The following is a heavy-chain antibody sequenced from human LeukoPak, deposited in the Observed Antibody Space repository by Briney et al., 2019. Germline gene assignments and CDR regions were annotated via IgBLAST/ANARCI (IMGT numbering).Heavy chain of an antibody. CDR1: GDSFKNYA. CDR3: ARSKSVTYGFDY. J-gene: IGHJ4*02. V-gene: IGHV1-69*05. CDR2: ILTVFGTT. Sequence: SVTVSCKASGDSFKNYAVSWARQAPGQGFEWMGGILTVFGTTNYEQKFQDRLTITTDESTTTAYMELNSLTSDDTAVYYCARSKSVTYGFDYWGQGTLVSVSS. D-gene: IGHD4-17*01.